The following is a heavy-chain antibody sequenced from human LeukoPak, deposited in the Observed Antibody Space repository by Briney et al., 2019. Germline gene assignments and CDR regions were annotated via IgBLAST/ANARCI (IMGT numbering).Heavy chain of an antibody. Sequence: VKVCCQVWGGAFSSYAISWVRQAPGQGLEWMGWIISFFGTANYAQKFQGRVTITADESTSTAYLELSSLRSEDTAVYYCARVYYDSSGYFSIDYWGQGTLVTASS. CDR3: ARVYYDSSGYFSIDY. CDR2: IISFFGTA. V-gene: IGHV1-69*01. D-gene: IGHD3-22*01. CDR1: GGAFSSYA. J-gene: IGHJ4*02.